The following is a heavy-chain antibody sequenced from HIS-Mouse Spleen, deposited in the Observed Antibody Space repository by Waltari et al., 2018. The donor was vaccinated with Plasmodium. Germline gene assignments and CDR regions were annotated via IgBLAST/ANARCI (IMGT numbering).Heavy chain of an antibody. J-gene: IGHJ3*02. Sequence: QVQLQQWGAGLLKPSETLSLTCAVYGGSFSGYYWSWIRQPPGQGLEGSGEINHSGSTNYNPSLKSRVTISVDTSKNQFSLKLSSVTAADTAVYYCARDPYYDYVGGTFDIWGQGTMVTVSS. CDR3: ARDPYYDYVGGTFDI. D-gene: IGHD3-16*01. V-gene: IGHV4-34*01. CDR1: GGSFSGYY. CDR2: INHSGST.